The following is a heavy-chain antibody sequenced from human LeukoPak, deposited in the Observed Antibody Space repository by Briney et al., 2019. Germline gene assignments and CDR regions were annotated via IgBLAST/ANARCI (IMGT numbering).Heavy chain of an antibody. CDR3: ARGRFLEWLLMGSGMDV. Sequence: SETLSLTCAVYGGSFSGYYWSWIRQPPGKGLEWIGEINHSGSTNYIPSLKSRVTISVDTSKNQFPLKLSSVTAADTAVYYCARGRFLEWLLMGSGMDVWGQGTTVTVSS. CDR2: INHSGST. V-gene: IGHV4-34*01. D-gene: IGHD3-3*01. J-gene: IGHJ6*02. CDR1: GGSFSGYY.